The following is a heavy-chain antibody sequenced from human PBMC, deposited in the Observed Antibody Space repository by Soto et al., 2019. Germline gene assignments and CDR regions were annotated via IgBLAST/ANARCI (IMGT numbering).Heavy chain of an antibody. CDR1: GYIFTNYY. CDR3: ARGLYPGDK. CDR2: INPNGGST. Sequence: QVRLVQSGAEVKKPGASVKVSCKASGYIFTNYYIHWVRQAPGQGLEWMAIINPNGGSTNCAQEFQGRITLTRDTSPRTVYMDLSSLSSEDTAVYYCARGLYPGDKWGQGTLVTVSS. D-gene: IGHD3-9*01. V-gene: IGHV1-46*01. J-gene: IGHJ4*02.